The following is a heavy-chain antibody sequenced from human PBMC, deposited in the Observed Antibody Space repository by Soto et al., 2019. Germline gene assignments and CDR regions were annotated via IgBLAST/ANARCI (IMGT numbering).Heavy chain of an antibody. CDR2: ISGRGDTV. CDR1: EFTFSSYA. CDR3: AREKATIWNNVDRGPVNY. J-gene: IGHJ4*02. Sequence: GESLKISCAASEFTFSSYAMSWVRQAPWKGLEWVSAISGRGDTVYYADSVKGRFTISRDNSRNTLWLQMNSLRVEDTALYYCAREKATIWNNVDRGPVNYRGQGTLVTVSS. D-gene: IGHD1-1*01. V-gene: IGHV3-23*01.